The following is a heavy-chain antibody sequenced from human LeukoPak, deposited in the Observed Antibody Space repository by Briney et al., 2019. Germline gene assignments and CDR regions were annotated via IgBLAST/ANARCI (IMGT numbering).Heavy chain of an antibody. CDR2: ISYDGSNK. Sequence: PGRSLRLSCAASGFTFSSCAMHWVRQAPVKGLEWVAVISYDGSNKYYADSVKGRFTISRDNSKNTLYLQMNSLRAEDTAVYYCARDFGGYFDYWGQGTLVTVSS. D-gene: IGHD3-10*01. J-gene: IGHJ4*02. V-gene: IGHV3-30*04. CDR3: ARDFGGYFDY. CDR1: GFTFSSCA.